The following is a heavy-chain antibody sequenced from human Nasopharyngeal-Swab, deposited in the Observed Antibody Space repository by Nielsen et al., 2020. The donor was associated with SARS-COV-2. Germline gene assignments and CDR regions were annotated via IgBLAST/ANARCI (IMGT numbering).Heavy chain of an antibody. CDR3: ARTSRYGYWYFDY. Sequence: GGSLRLSCAASGFTFSSYGMHWVRQAPGKGLEWVAVISYDGSNKYYADSVKGRFTISRDNSKNTLYLQMNSLRSDDTAVYYCARTSRYGYWYFDYWGQGTLVTVSS. CDR1: GFTFSSYG. D-gene: IGHD3-22*01. J-gene: IGHJ4*02. V-gene: IGHV3-30*03. CDR2: ISYDGSNK.